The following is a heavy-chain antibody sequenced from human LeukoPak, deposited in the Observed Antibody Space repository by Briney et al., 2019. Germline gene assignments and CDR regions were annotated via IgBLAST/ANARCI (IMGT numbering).Heavy chain of an antibody. CDR2: MNPNSGNT. V-gene: IGHV1-8*01. D-gene: IGHD6-13*01. Sequence: ASVTVSCTASGYTFTSYDINWVRQAPGQGLEWMGWMNPNSGNTGYAQKFQGRVTMTRNTSISTAYMELNSLRSEDTALYYCARGPPAGSGSSWYEYWGQGTLVTVSS. CDR3: ARGPPAGSGSSWYEY. J-gene: IGHJ4*02. CDR1: GYTFTSYD.